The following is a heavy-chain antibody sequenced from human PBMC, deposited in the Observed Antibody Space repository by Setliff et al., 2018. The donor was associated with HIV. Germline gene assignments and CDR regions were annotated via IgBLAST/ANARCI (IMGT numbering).Heavy chain of an antibody. J-gene: IGHJ4*02. CDR2: IIPIFGTA. CDR3: ARDPSGHSYGYYFDL. D-gene: IGHD5-18*01. Sequence: ASVKVSCKASGGTFSSYGISWVRQAPGQGLEWMGGIIPIFGTANYAQKFQGRVTITADKSRSTAYMELSSLTSEDTAVHYCARDPSGHSYGYYFDLWGQGTLVTVSS. V-gene: IGHV1-69*06. CDR1: GGTFSSYG.